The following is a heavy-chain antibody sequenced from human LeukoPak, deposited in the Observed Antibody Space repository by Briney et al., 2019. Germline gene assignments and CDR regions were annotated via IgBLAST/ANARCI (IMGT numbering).Heavy chain of an antibody. J-gene: IGHJ3*01. CDR2: IYSGSIT. CDR3: AKDSDIAVAGTDDAFDL. D-gene: IGHD6-19*01. V-gene: IGHV3-53*04. CDR1: GFTVSDIY. Sequence: GGSLRLSCAVSGFTVSDIYMSWVRQAPGKGLEWVSLIYSGSITYYADSVKGRFTISRHNSRNTLYLQVNSLRAEDTAVYYCAKDSDIAVAGTDDAFDLWGQGTMVTVSS.